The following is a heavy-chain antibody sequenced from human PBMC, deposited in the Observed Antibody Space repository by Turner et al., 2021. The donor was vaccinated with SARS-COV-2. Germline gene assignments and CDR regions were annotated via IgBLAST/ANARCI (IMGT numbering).Heavy chain of an antibody. V-gene: IGHV4-59*13. CDR3: ARDPSGTFTGGRFDA. CDR2: ISYSGIP. CDR1: GDSINSYY. J-gene: IGHJ4*02. Sequence: HVQLQASAPGLVAPSDTLSLTCTVTGDSINSYYWNCIRQSPGKGLEWLGYISYSGIPNNNPSLRSRIARAIDKSKKQFSLRQSYATAADTDVYSCARDPSGTFTGGRFDAWGQGAMVTVSS. D-gene: IGHD3-10*01.